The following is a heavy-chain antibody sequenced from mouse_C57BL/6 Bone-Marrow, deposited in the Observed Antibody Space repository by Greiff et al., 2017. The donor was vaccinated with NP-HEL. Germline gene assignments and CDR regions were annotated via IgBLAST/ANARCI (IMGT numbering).Heavy chain of an antibody. CDR1: GYTFTNYW. V-gene: IGHV1-63*01. CDR2: IYPGGGYT. CDR3: ARGGDGYYGDYAMDY. D-gene: IGHD2-3*01. Sequence: QVQLQQSGAELVRPGPSVKMSCKASGYTFTNYWIGWAKQRPGHGLEWIGDIYPGGGYTNYNEKFKGKATLTADKSSSTAYMQFSSLTSEDSAIYYCARGGDGYYGDYAMDYWGQGTSVTVSS. J-gene: IGHJ4*01.